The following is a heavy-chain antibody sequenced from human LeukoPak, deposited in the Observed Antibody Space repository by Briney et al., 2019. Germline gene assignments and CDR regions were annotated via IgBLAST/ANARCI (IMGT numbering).Heavy chain of an antibody. V-gene: IGHV3-21*01. Sequence: GGSLRLSCAASGFTFSSYSMNWVRQAPGKGLEWVPSISSSSSYIFYADSMKGRFTISRDNAKNSLYLQMNSLRAEDTAVYYCARDVDQQLARDYYYYYMDVWGKGTTVTVSS. CDR1: GFTFSSYS. CDR2: ISSSSSYI. D-gene: IGHD6-13*01. J-gene: IGHJ6*03. CDR3: ARDVDQQLARDYYYYYMDV.